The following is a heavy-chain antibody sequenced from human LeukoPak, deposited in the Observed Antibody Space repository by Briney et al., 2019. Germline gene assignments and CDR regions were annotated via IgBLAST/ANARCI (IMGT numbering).Heavy chain of an antibody. V-gene: IGHV3-21*01. D-gene: IGHD3-10*01. Sequence: GGSLRLSCAASGFTFSSYSMNWVRQAPGKGLEWVSSISTSSSYIYYADSVKGRFTISRDNAKNSLYLQMNSLRAEDTAVYYCARVSGTFGELYWGQGTLVTVSS. CDR2: ISTSSSYI. CDR1: GFTFSSYS. CDR3: ARVSGTFGELY. J-gene: IGHJ4*02.